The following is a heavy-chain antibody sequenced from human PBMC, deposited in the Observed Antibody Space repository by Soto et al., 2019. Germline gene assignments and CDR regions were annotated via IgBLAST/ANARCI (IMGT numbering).Heavy chain of an antibody. V-gene: IGHV2-70*01. Sequence: SGPTLVNPTQTLTLTCTFSGFSLSTNLMCVGWIRQPPGKALEWLALINWDDDEYYNKSLKTRLTISKETSKNQVVLTLTNMDPVDTATYYCARIRDSVYRSFDFWGAGTLVTVAS. CDR1: GFSLSTNLMC. CDR3: ARIRDSVYRSFDF. CDR2: INWDDDE. J-gene: IGHJ4*02. D-gene: IGHD3-22*01.